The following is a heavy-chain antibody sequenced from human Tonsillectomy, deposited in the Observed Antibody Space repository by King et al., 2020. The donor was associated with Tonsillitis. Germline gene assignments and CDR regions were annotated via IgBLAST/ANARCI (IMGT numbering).Heavy chain of an antibody. CDR1: GSTFSSDA. V-gene: IGHV3-23*04. Sequence: QLVQSGGGLVQPGGSLRLSCADSGSTFSSDAMTWVRQAPGKGLEWVSRIIGSGGRTHYADSVKGRFTISGDNSKSTRYLQLNNLRAEDTAVYFCARDGFCSTTNCYTGAFDFWGQGTAVTVSS. CDR3: ARDGFCSTTNCYTGAFDF. CDR2: IIGSGGRT. D-gene: IGHD2-2*02. J-gene: IGHJ3*01.